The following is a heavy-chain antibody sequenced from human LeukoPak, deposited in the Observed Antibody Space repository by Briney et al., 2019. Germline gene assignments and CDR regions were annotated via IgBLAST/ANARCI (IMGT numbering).Heavy chain of an antibody. J-gene: IGHJ6*02. V-gene: IGHV1-18*01. CDR3: ARGLSASWDYYYGMDV. D-gene: IGHD1-26*01. Sequence: ASVKVSCKASGYTFTSYGISWVRQAPGQGLEWMGWISAYNGNTNYAQKLQGRVTRTTDTSTSTAYMELRSLRSDDTAVYYCARGLSASWDYYYGMDVWGQGTTVTVSS. CDR1: GYTFTSYG. CDR2: ISAYNGNT.